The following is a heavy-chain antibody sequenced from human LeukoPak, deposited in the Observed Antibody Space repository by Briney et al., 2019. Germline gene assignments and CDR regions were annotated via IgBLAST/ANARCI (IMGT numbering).Heavy chain of an antibody. V-gene: IGHV4-39*01. D-gene: IGHD3-3*01. Sequence: SSETLSLTCTVSGGSISRSSYYWGWIRQPPGKGLEWIGSIYYSGSTYYNPSLKSRVTISVDTSKNQFSLKLSSVTAADTAVYYCARIITYYDFSCWFDPWGQGTLVTVSS. CDR2: IYYSGST. J-gene: IGHJ5*02. CDR1: GGSISRSSYY. CDR3: ARIITYYDFSCWFDP.